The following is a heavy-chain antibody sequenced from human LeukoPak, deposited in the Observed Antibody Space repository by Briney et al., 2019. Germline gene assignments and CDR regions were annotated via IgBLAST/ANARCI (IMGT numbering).Heavy chain of an antibody. V-gene: IGHV4-38-2*01. J-gene: IGHJ4*02. Sequence: PSETLSLTCAVSGYSISSGYYWGWIRQPPVKGLEWIGSIYHSGSTYYNPSLKSRVTISVDTSKNQFSLKLSSVTAADTAVYYCAGASKYCSGGSCYYFDYWGQGTLVTVSS. CDR3: AGASKYCSGGSCYYFDY. D-gene: IGHD2-15*01. CDR2: IYHSGST. CDR1: GYSISSGYY.